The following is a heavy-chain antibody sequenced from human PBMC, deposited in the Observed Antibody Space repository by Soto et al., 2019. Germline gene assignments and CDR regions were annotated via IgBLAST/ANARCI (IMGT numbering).Heavy chain of an antibody. Sequence: SETLSLTCTVSGGSISSYYWSWIRQPPGKGLEWIGYIYYSGSTNYNPSLKSRVTISVDTSKNQFSLKLSSVTAADTAVYYCALRQHYYDFWSGYYTGWFDPWGQGTLVTVS. CDR3: ALRQHYYDFWSGYYTGWFDP. D-gene: IGHD3-3*01. V-gene: IGHV4-59*01. J-gene: IGHJ5*02. CDR1: GGSISSYY. CDR2: IYYSGST.